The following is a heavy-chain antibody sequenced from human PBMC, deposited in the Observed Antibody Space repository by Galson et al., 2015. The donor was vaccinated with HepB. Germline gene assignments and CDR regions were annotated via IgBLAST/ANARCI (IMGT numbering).Heavy chain of an antibody. Sequence: SLRLSCAVSGFSLSRYAMHWVRKAPGKGLEWVAVISYDGSIKYYADSVKGRSTISRDSSKNTLYLQMNSLRVEDTAIYYCARDRVEQWLENHFDYWGQGTLVTVSS. CDR1: GFSLSRYA. CDR3: ARDRVEQWLENHFDY. CDR2: ISYDGSIK. D-gene: IGHD6-19*01. V-gene: IGHV3-30*04. J-gene: IGHJ4*02.